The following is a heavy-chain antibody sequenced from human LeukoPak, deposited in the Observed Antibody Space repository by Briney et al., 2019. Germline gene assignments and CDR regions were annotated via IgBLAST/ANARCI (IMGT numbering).Heavy chain of an antibody. Sequence: SETLSLTCSVSGGSVSSYYWSWIRQPPGEGLEWIGYVYYTGSTNYNPSLKSRVTMFEANSKNQFSLKLTSVTVADTAVYYCARHFAYSSSSYFDYWGQGSLVTVSS. CDR3: ARHFAYSSSSYFDY. CDR2: VYYTGST. J-gene: IGHJ4*02. D-gene: IGHD6-6*01. V-gene: IGHV4-59*08. CDR1: GGSVSSYY.